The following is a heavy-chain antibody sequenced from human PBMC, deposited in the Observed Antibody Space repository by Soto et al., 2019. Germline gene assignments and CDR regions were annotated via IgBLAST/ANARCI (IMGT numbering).Heavy chain of an antibody. Sequence: EVQLVESGGGLVQPGGSLRLSCVASGFTFNSYSMNWVRQSTGKGLEWIYDMHSGTTSVFYADSVKGRFTISRDTAKNSLYLQMNSLRAEDSAVYYCESSTSTDAYWGQGTLVTVSS. D-gene: IGHD2-2*01. CDR1: GFTFNSYS. CDR3: ESSTSTDAY. J-gene: IGHJ4*02. V-gene: IGHV3-48*01. CDR2: MHSGTTSV.